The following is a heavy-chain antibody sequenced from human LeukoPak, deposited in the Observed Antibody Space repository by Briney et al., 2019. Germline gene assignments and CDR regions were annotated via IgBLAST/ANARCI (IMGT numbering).Heavy chain of an antibody. J-gene: IGHJ3*02. CDR1: GGSISSSSYY. CDR2: IYYSGST. Sequence: SETLSLTCTVSGGSISSSSYYWGWIRQPPGKGLEGIGSIYYSGSTYYNPSLKSRVTISVDTSKNQFSLKLSSVTAADTAVYYCARWVGDSSGYNEGAFDIWGQGTMVTVSS. V-gene: IGHV4-39*07. D-gene: IGHD3-22*01. CDR3: ARWVGDSSGYNEGAFDI.